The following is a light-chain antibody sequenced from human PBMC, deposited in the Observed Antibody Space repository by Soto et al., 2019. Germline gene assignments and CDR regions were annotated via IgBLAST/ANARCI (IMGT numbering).Light chain of an antibody. CDR3: SPYTRTTSTVI. J-gene: IGLJ2*01. Sequence: QSALTQPASVSGSPGQSITISCNGTNSDIGDYNYVSWYQQHPGKAPKLIIYDVINRPSEISNRFSGSKSGNTASLAISGLQAGDEAYYYCSPYTRTTSTVIFGGGTQLTVL. CDR1: NSDIGDYNY. V-gene: IGLV2-14*03. CDR2: DVI.